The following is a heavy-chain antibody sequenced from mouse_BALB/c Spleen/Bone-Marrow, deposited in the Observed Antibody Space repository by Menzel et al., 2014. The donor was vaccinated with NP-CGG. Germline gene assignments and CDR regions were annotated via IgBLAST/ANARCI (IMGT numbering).Heavy chain of an antibody. J-gene: IGHJ2*01. CDR1: GYTFTNYW. D-gene: IGHD1-1*01. V-gene: IGHV1-7*01. Sequence: VQLQQSGAELAKPGASVKMSCKASGYTFTNYWMHWVKQRPGQGLEWIGYINPSTGYTEYNQKFKDKATLTADKSSSTAYMQLSGLTSEDSAVYYCARIYYYGRDYWGQGTTLTVSS. CDR2: INPSTGYT. CDR3: ARIYYYGRDY.